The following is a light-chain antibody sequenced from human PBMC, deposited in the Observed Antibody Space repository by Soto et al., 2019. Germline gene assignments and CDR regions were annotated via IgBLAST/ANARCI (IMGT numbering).Light chain of an antibody. J-gene: IGLJ3*02. CDR3: SSYTSTNSWV. CDR2: DVS. V-gene: IGLV2-14*01. CDR1: SSDVGGYNY. Sequence: QSALTQSASVSGSPGQSITISCTGTSSDVGGYNYVSWYQQHPGKAPKLIIYDVSNRPSGVSTRFSASKSGTTASLTISGLQAEDEADYSCSSYTSTNSWVFGGGTKVTVL.